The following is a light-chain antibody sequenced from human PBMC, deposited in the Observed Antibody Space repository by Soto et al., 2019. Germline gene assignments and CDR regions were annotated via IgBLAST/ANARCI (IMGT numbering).Light chain of an antibody. CDR1: SSDVGRYNL. CDR2: DVS. J-gene: IGLJ1*01. V-gene: IGLV2-23*02. CDR3: CSYAGSSTFYV. Sequence: QSALTQPASVSGSPGQSITISCTGTSSDVGRYNLVSWYQQHPGKAPKLMIYDVSKWPSGVSNRFSGSKSGNTASLTISGLQAEDEADYYCCSYAGSSTFYVFGTGTKVTVL.